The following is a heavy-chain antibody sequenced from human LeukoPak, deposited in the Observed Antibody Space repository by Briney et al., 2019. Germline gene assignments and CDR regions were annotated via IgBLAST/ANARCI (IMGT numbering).Heavy chain of an antibody. Sequence: GGSLRLSCAASGFTVSSNYMSWVRRAPGKGLEWVSVIYSGGSTYYADAVKGRFSISRDNTKNTLSLQMNSLRAEDTAVYYCAKPEDSGYDGLVWGQGTLVTVSS. J-gene: IGHJ4*02. CDR1: GFTVSSNY. V-gene: IGHV3-53*01. CDR3: AKPEDSGYDGLV. D-gene: IGHD5-12*01. CDR2: IYSGGST.